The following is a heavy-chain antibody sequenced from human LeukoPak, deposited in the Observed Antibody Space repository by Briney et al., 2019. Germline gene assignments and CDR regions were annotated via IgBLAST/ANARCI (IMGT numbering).Heavy chain of an antibody. CDR2: ISSSSSTI. CDR1: GFTFSSYS. D-gene: IGHD3-10*01. J-gene: IGHJ3*02. V-gene: IGHV3-48*01. Sequence: GGSLRLSCAASGFTFSSYSMNWVRQAPGEGLEWVSYISSSSSTIYYADSVKGRFTISRDNAKNSLYLQMNNLRAEDTAVYYCVSRGSRDDAFDIWGQGTMVTVSS. CDR3: VSRGSRDDAFDI.